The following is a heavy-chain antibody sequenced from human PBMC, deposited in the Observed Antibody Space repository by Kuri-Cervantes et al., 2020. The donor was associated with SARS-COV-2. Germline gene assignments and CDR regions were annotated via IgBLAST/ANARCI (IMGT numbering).Heavy chain of an antibody. D-gene: IGHD6-13*01. CDR2: VNHSGST. J-gene: IGHJ6*03. Sequence: SETLSLTCAVYGGSFSGYYWSWIRQPPGKGLEWIGEVNHSGSTNYNPSLKSRVTISVDTSKNQFSLKLSSVTAADTAAYYCARGRSSSSYYYYYYMDVWGKGTTVTVSS. CDR1: GGSFSGYY. CDR3: ARGRSSSSYYYYYYMDV. V-gene: IGHV4-34*01.